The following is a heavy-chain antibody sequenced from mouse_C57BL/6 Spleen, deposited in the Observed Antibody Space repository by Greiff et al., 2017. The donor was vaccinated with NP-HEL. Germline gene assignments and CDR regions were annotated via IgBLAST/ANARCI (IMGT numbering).Heavy chain of an antibody. CDR1: GFTFSDYG. Sequence: DVKLVESGGGLVKPGGSLKLSCAASGFTFSDYGMHWVRQAPEKGLEWVAYISSGNSTIYYADTVKGRFTISRDNAKNTLFLQMTSLRSEDTAMYYCARGRWYFDVWGTGTTVTVSS. V-gene: IGHV5-17*01. CDR3: ARGRWYFDV. J-gene: IGHJ1*03. CDR2: ISSGNSTI.